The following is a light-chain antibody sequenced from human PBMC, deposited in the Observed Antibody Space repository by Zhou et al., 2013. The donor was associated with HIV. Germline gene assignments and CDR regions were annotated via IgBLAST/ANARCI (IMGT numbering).Light chain of an antibody. CDR3: QQRSNWPPLT. J-gene: IGKJ4*01. V-gene: IGKV1-5*03. Sequence: DIQMTQSPSTLSAYVGDRVTITCRASQSISSYLAWYQQKSGKAPKLLIYKASILESGVPSRFSGSGSGTEFTLTISSLEPEDFAVYYCQQRSNWPPLTFGGGTKVEIK. CDR2: KAS. CDR1: QSISSY.